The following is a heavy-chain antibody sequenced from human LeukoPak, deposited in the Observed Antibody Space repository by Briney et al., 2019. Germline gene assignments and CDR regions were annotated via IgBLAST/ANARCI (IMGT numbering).Heavy chain of an antibody. V-gene: IGHV3-7*01. J-gene: IGHJ4*02. CDR1: GFTFRSYW. D-gene: IGHD5-12*01. CDR3: ARGTYSGNDYYLDR. CDR2: VKKDGSEK. Sequence: GGSLRLSCEVSGFTFRSYWMTWVRQAPGKRLEWVANVKKDGSEKYYVDSVKGRFTISRDNTKNSLYLQMNSLRAEDTAVYYCARGTYSGNDYYLDRWGQGTLVIVSS.